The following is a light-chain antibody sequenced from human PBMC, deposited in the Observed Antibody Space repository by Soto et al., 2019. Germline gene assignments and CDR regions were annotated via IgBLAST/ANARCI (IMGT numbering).Light chain of an antibody. J-gene: IGKJ2*01. CDR1: QSISTW. Sequence: DIQMTQSPSTLSASVGDRVTITCRASQSISTWLAWYQQKPGKAPKLLIYKAYSLESGVPSRFSGSGSGTEFTLTISSLQPEDFAPFYCQQYNIFPYTFGQGTKLEIK. V-gene: IGKV1-5*03. CDR2: KAY. CDR3: QQYNIFPYT.